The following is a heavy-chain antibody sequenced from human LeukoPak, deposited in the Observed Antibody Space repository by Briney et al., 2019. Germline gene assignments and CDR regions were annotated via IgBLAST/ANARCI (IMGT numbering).Heavy chain of an antibody. V-gene: IGHV3-30*18. CDR2: ISYDGTKT. CDR1: EFTFSRYA. Sequence: GGSLRLSCAASEFTFSRYAMHWVRKAPGKGLEWLAIISYDGTKTYYADSVKGRFTISRDNSKNILYLQMNSPRTEDTGLYYCAKDNGKWDFLALFDHWGQGAHVIVS. CDR3: AKDNGKWDFLALFDH. D-gene: IGHD1-14*01. J-gene: IGHJ4*02.